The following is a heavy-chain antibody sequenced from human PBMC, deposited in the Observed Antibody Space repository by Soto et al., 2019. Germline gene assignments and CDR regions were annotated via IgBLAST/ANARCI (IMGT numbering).Heavy chain of an antibody. D-gene: IGHD6-13*01. J-gene: IGHJ5*02. Sequence: GGSLRLSCAASGFTFSDYYMSWIRQAPGKGLEWVSYISSSGASIYYADSVKGRFTISRDNAENSLSLQMNSLRAEDTAVYYCVRGGWSSSGGIAASWGQGTLVTVS. CDR3: VRGGWSSSGGIAAS. V-gene: IGHV3-11*01. CDR2: ISSSGASI. CDR1: GFTFSDYY.